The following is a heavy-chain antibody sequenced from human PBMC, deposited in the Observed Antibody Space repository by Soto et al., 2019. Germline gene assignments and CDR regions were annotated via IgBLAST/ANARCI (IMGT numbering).Heavy chain of an antibody. J-gene: IGHJ4*02. V-gene: IGHV1-18*01. D-gene: IGHD3-16*01. CDR3: VVWGGASY. CDR2: ISPFNGDT. Sequence: QVQVLQSGDEVIKPGASVKVSCKTSGYTFTNYDISWVRQAPGQGLEWLGWISPFNGDTKYPQDFQGRVTLTTDTSTRTGYMELRRLRSDDTAMYYCVVWGGASYWGQGTLVTVSS. CDR1: GYTFTNYD.